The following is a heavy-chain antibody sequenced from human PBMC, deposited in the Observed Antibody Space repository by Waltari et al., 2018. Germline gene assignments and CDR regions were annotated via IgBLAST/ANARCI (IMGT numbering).Heavy chain of an antibody. CDR2: IIPIFGTA. J-gene: IGHJ6*02. D-gene: IGHD3-3*01. CDR1: GGTFSSYP. Sequence: QVQLVQSGAAVKKPGSSVKVSCKASGGTFSSYPITRVPQAPGPGLEWRRGIIPIFGTANYAQKFQGRVTITADESTSTAYMELSSLRSEDTAVYYCARGAFGVVSHYYYYGMDVWGQGTTVTVSS. V-gene: IGHV1-69*01. CDR3: ARGAFGVVSHYYYYGMDV.